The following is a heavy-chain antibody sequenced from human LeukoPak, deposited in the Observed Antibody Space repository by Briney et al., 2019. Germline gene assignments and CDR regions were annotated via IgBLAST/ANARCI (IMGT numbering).Heavy chain of an antibody. Sequence: ASVKVSCKASGYTFTSYHMHWVRQAPGQGLEWMGIINPSGGSTSYAQKFQGRVTMTRDTSISTAYMELSSLRSEDTAVYYCARGYSGYDYYYYYYYMDVWGKGTTVTISS. V-gene: IGHV1-46*01. CDR1: GYTFTSYH. CDR2: INPSGGST. D-gene: IGHD5-12*01. J-gene: IGHJ6*03. CDR3: ARGYSGYDYYYYYYYMDV.